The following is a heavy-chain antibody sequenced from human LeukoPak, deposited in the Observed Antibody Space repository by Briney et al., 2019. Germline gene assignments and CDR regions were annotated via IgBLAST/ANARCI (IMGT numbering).Heavy chain of an antibody. CDR2: ISYDGSNK. D-gene: IGHD6-19*01. V-gene: IGHV3-30*18. J-gene: IGHJ6*02. CDR3: AKDLQVGTYSSGWYGGYYYGMDV. CDR1: GFTFSSYG. Sequence: GGSLRLSCAASGFTFSSYGMHWVRQAPGKGLEWVAVISYDGSNKYYADSVKGRFTISRDNSKNTLYLQMNSLRAEDTAVYYCAKDLQVGTYSSGWYGGYYYGMDVWGQGTTVTVSS.